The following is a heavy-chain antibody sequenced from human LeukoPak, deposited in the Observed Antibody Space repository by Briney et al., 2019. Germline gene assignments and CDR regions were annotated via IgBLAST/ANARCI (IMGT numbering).Heavy chain of an antibody. CDR1: GFTVISTY. Sequence: GGSLRLSCAASGFTVISTYMSWVRQAPGKELEWVSVIHSGGTTYYPDSVKGRFTISRDNSKNSLYLQMSSLRVEDTAVYYCARGMYTNSWYYFDYWGQGALVTVSS. CDR2: IHSGGTT. V-gene: IGHV3-66*02. J-gene: IGHJ4*02. CDR3: ARGMYTNSWYYFDY. D-gene: IGHD6-13*01.